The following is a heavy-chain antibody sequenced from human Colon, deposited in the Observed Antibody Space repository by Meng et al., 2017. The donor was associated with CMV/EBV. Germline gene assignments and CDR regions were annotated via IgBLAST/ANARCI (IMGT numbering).Heavy chain of an antibody. Sequence: GGSLRLSCAASGITFSNYAMTWVRQAPGKGLEWVSAIRGGSDRIYYADSVKGRFTISRDNSKNTLYLQMSSLRAEDTAVYYCATQPYTGSTSDYWGQGTLVTVSS. CDR1: GITFSNYA. V-gene: IGHV3-23*01. CDR3: ATQPYTGSTSDY. D-gene: IGHD6-6*01. CDR2: IRGGSDRI. J-gene: IGHJ4*02.